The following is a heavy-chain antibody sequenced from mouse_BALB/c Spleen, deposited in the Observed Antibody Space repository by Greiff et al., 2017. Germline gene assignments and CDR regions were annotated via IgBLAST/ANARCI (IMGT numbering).Heavy chain of an antibody. V-gene: IGHV1-9*01. D-gene: IGHD2-1*01. J-gene: IGHJ1*01. CDR3: ARRLGNYGYFDV. CDR2: ILPGSGST. Sequence: VKVVESGAELMKPGASVKISCKATGYTFSSYWIEWVKQRPGHGLEWIGEILPGSGSTNYNEKFKGKATFTADTSSNTAYMQLSSLTSEDSAVYYCARRLGNYGYFDVWGAGTTVTVSS. CDR1: GYTFSSYW.